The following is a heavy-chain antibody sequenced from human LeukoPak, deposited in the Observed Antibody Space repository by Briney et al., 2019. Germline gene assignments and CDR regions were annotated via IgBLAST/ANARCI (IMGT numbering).Heavy chain of an antibody. CDR1: GYTFTSYD. CDR2: MNPNSGNT. D-gene: IGHD1-26*01. J-gene: IGHJ5*02. Sequence: RASVKVSCKASGYTFTSYDINWVRQATGQGLEWMGWMNPNSGNTGYAQKFQGRVTITRNTSISTAYMELSSLRSDDTAVYYCARDNSVGDVAWWFDPWGQGTLVTVSS. V-gene: IGHV1-8*03. CDR3: ARDNSVGDVAWWFDP.